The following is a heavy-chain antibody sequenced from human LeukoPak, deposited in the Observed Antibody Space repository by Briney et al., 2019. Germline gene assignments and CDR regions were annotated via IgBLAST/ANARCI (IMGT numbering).Heavy chain of an antibody. Sequence: SETLSLTCTVSGGSISSSSYYWGWIRQPPGKGLEWIGSIYYSGATTYNPSLDSRITMSVDNSKKQVSLKLSSVSAADTAVYYCAREHNYGSGSYYIDYWGQGTLVTVSS. CDR1: GGSISSSSYY. J-gene: IGHJ4*02. V-gene: IGHV4-39*07. CDR2: IYYSGAT. D-gene: IGHD3-10*01. CDR3: AREHNYGSGSYYIDY.